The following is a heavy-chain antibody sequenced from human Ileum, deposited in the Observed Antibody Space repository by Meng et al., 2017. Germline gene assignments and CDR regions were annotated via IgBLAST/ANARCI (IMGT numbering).Heavy chain of an antibody. CDR3: ASGSGSLDY. CDR2: TYHRSKWYS. Sequence: QLQQSGPGLVKPSQTLSLTCAVSGGSVSSNIAAWNWIRQSPLRGLEWLGRTYHRSKWYSEYAVSVKSRISITPDTSKNQFSLQMNSVTPEDTAVYYCASGSGSLDYWGPGTLVTVSS. CDR1: GGSVSSNIAA. D-gene: IGHD3-3*01. V-gene: IGHV6-1*01. J-gene: IGHJ4*02.